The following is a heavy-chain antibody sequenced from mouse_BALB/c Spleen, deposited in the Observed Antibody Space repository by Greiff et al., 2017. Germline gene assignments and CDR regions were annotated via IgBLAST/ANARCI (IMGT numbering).Heavy chain of an antibody. CDR3: APSTMITTRDAY. Sequence: VQLQQSGAELMKPGASVKISCKATGYTFSSYWIEWVKQRPGHGLEWIGEILPGSGSTNYNEKFKGKATFTADTSSNTAYMQLSSLTSEDSAVYYCAPSTMITTRDAYWGQGTLVTVSA. D-gene: IGHD2-4*01. J-gene: IGHJ3*01. V-gene: IGHV1-9*01. CDR2: ILPGSGST. CDR1: GYTFSSYW.